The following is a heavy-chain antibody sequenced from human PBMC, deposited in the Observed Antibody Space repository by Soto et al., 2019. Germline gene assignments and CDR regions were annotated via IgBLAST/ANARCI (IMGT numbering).Heavy chain of an antibody. V-gene: IGHV4-59*01. J-gene: IGHJ3*02. CDR2: IYYSGST. D-gene: IGHD3-3*01. CDR3: AGAYDFYAFDI. Sequence: PSETLSLTCTVSGGSISSYYWSWIRQPPGKGLEWIGYIYYSGSTNYNPSLKSRVTISVDTSKNQFSLKLSSVTAADTAVYYCAGAYDFYAFDIWGQGTMVTV. CDR1: GGSISSYY.